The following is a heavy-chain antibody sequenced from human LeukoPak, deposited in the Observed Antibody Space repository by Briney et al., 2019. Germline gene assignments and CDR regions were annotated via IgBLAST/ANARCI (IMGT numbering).Heavy chain of an antibody. J-gene: IGHJ4*02. V-gene: IGHV1-24*01. Sequence: ASVKVSCKVSGYTLTELPMHWVRQAPGKGLEWMGGFDPEDGETIYAQKFQGRVTMTEDTSTDTAYMELSSLRSEDTAVYYCATAGYYGSGSYYKRGYYFDYWGQGTLVTVSS. CDR2: FDPEDGET. CDR3: ATAGYYGSGSYYKRGYYFDY. CDR1: GYTLTELP. D-gene: IGHD3-10*01.